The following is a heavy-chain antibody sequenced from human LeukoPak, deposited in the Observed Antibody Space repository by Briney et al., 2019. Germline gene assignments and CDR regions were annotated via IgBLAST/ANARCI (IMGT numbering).Heavy chain of an antibody. CDR3: AKGAGYYDFWSGYHIDY. Sequence: GGSLRLSCAASGFTFSSYGMHWVRQAPGKGLEWVAFIRYDGSNKYYADSVKGRFTISRDNSKNTLYLQMNSLRAEDTAVYYCAKGAGYYDFWSGYHIDYWGQGTLVTVSS. CDR2: IRYDGSNK. D-gene: IGHD3-3*01. J-gene: IGHJ4*02. V-gene: IGHV3-30*02. CDR1: GFTFSSYG.